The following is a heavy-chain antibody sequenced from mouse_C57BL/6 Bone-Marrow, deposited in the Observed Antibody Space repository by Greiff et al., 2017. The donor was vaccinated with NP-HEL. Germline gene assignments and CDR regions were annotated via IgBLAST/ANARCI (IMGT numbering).Heavy chain of an antibody. D-gene: IGHD2-1*01. CDR1: GYTFTSYG. Sequence: LEESGAELARPGASVKLSCKASGYTFTSYGISWVKQRTGQGLEWIGEIYPRSGNTYYNEKFKGKATLTADKSSSTAYMELRSLTSEDSAVYFCARFGNYGGFAYWGQGTLVTVSA. J-gene: IGHJ3*01. V-gene: IGHV1-81*01. CDR3: ARFGNYGGFAY. CDR2: IYPRSGNT.